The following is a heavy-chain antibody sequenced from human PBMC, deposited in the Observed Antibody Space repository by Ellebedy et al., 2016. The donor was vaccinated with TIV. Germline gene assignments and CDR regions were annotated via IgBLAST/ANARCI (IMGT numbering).Heavy chain of an antibody. CDR1: GFTFSIYW. CDR3: ASGDFFDY. Sequence: GESLKISCVTSGFTFSIYWMSWVRQAPGKGLEWVANTDHDGRVKFYVDSVEGRFTISRDNAKNSLYLQMNSLRTEDTAVYYCASGDFFDYWGQGTLVTVSS. J-gene: IGHJ4*02. CDR2: TDHDGRVK. D-gene: IGHD3-3*01. V-gene: IGHV3-7*03.